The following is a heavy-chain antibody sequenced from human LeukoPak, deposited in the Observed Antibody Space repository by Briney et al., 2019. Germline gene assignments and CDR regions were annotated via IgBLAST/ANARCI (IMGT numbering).Heavy chain of an antibody. CDR3: ARDMSMEIAAAPSMDV. CDR1: GGSISSGGYY. J-gene: IGHJ6*04. CDR2: IYHSGST. D-gene: IGHD6-13*01. Sequence: PSETLSLTCTVSGGSISSGGYYWSWIRQPPGKGLEWIGYIYHSGSTYYNPSLKSRVTISVDRSKNQFSLKLSSVTAADTAVYYCARDMSMEIAAAPSMDVWGKGTTVTVSS. V-gene: IGHV4-30-2*01.